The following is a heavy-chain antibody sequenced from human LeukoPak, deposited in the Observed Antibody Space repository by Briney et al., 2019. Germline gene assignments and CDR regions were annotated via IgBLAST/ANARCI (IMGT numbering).Heavy chain of an antibody. D-gene: IGHD2-21*01. J-gene: IGHJ4*02. CDR3: ARELSQIVWGGLDY. CDR2: IQNDASTE. Sequence: GRSLRLSCEASGFIFGDYGMHWVRQAPGKGLEWVAVIQNDASTENFADSVKGRFTISRDNSKNTVFLQMNSLRVEDTAVYYCARELSQIVWGGLDYGGQGTLVSVSS. V-gene: IGHV3-33*05. CDR1: GFIFGDYG.